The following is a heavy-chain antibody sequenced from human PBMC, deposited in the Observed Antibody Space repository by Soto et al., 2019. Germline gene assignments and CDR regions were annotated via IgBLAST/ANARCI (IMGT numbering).Heavy chain of an antibody. Sequence: EVQLLESGGGLVQPGGSPRLSCAAYGFTFSIYAMSWVRQAPGKGLEWVSAISGSGGSTYYADSVKGRFTISRDNSKNTLYLQMNSLRVDDTAVYYCAKGMEEWLVRGASGYYGMDVWGQGTTVTVSS. CDR2: ISGSGGST. V-gene: IGHV3-23*01. D-gene: IGHD6-19*01. CDR3: AKGMEEWLVRGASGYYGMDV. CDR1: GFTFSIYA. J-gene: IGHJ6*02.